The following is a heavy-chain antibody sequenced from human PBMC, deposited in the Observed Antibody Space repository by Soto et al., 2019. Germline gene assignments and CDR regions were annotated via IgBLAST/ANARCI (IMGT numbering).Heavy chain of an antibody. CDR1: GFNFSGYA. D-gene: IGHD1-26*01. J-gene: IGHJ4*02. Sequence: QVQLVESGGGVVQPGTSLRLSCAASGFNFSGYAMHWVRQAPGKGLEWVAVISYDGSTKYYAESMKGRFTISRDNSKNTLYLQMNTLRAEDTAVFFCATENKNWELLYWGQGTLVTVSS. CDR3: ATENKNWELLY. V-gene: IGHV3-30-3*01. CDR2: ISYDGSTK.